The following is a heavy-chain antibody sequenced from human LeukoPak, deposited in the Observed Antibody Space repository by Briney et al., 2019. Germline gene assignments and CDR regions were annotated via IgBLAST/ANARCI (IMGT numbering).Heavy chain of an antibody. CDR3: ATYGMDV. J-gene: IGHJ6*02. Sequence: PGGSLRLSCAASGFTFSSYAMSWVRQAPGKGLEWVSSISSSSSYIYYADSVKGRFTISRDNAKNSLYLQMNSLRAEDTAVYYCATYGMDVWGQGTTVTVSS. CDR1: GFTFSSYA. CDR2: ISSSSSYI. V-gene: IGHV3-21*01.